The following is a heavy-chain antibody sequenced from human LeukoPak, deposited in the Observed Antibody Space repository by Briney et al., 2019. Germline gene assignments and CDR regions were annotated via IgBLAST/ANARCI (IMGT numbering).Heavy chain of an antibody. J-gene: IGHJ3*02. CDR1: GGSISSSSYY. Sequence: SETLSLTFTVSGGSISSSSYYWGWIRTPPGKGLEWIGSIYYSGSTYYNPSLKRRVTISEDTSKNKLSMKMSSVTAADTAVYYCARVTIFGVVIIPKFDAFDIWGQGTMVTVSS. CDR3: ARVTIFGVVIIPKFDAFDI. V-gene: IGHV4-39*02. CDR2: IYYSGST. D-gene: IGHD3-3*01.